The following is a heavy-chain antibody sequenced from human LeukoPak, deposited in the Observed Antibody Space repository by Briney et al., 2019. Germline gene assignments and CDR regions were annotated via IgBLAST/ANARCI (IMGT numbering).Heavy chain of an antibody. J-gene: IGHJ6*02. D-gene: IGHD2-2*01. CDR2: INTNTGNP. V-gene: IGHV7-4-1*02. CDR1: GYTFTSYA. CDR3: ARGCSSTSCYYYYGMDV. Sequence: GASVTVSCKASGYTFTSYAMNWVRQAPGQGLEWMGWINTNTGNPTYAQGFTGRFVFSLDTSVSTAYLQISSLKAEDTAVYYCARGCSSTSCYYYYGMDVWGQGTTVTVSS.